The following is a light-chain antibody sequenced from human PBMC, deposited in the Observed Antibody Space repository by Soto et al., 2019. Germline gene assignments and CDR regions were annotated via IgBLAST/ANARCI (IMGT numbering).Light chain of an antibody. CDR2: DVI. CDR1: SSNIGGYHF. V-gene: IGLV2-14*03. CDR3: SSYTTTTTAV. J-gene: IGLJ2*01. Sequence: QSALTQPASVSGSPGQSITIACTGSSSNIGGYHFVSWYQQHPGKAPTLMIYDVIKRPSGVSSRFAGSKSGNTASLTISGLRAEDEADYYCSSYTTTTTAVFGGGTKVTVL.